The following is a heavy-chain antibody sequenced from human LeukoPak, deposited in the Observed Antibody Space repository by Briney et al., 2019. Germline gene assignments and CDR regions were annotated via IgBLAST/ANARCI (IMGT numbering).Heavy chain of an antibody. V-gene: IGHV3-21*01. Sequence: GGSLRLSCAASGFTFSSYSMNWVRQAPGKGLEWVSSISSSSSYIYYADSVKGRFTISRDNAKNSLCLQMNSLRAEDTAVYYCAVLLVVVAATPDYWGQGTLVTVSS. CDR1: GFTFSSYS. J-gene: IGHJ4*02. CDR2: ISSSSSYI. CDR3: AVLLVVVAATPDY. D-gene: IGHD2-15*01.